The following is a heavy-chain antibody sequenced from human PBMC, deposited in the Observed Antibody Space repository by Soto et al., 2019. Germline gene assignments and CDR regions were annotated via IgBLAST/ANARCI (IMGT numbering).Heavy chain of an antibody. CDR1: GGSISSGGYY. V-gene: IGHV4-31*03. D-gene: IGHD3-3*01. CDR2: IYYSGST. CDR3: AGATRKYYDFWSGYSGASDAFDI. Sequence: SETLSLTCTVSGGSISSGGYYWSWIRQHPGKGLEWIGYIYYSGSTYYNPSLKSRVTISVDTSKNQFSLKLSSVTAADTAVYYCAGATRKYYDFWSGYSGASDAFDIWGQGTMVTVS. J-gene: IGHJ3*02.